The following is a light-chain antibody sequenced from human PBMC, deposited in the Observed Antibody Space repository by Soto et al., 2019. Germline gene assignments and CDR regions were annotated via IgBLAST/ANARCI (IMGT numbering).Light chain of an antibody. V-gene: IGLV1-40*01. J-gene: IGLJ1*01. CDR2: GNS. Sequence: QSVLTQPPSVSGAPGQRVTLSCTGSSSNIGAGHDVHWYQQLPETAPKLVIYGNSNRPSGVPDRFSGSKSGTSASLAITGLQAEDEADYFCQSYDNSLSGYVFGTGTKLTVL. CDR1: SSNIGAGHD. CDR3: QSYDNSLSGYV.